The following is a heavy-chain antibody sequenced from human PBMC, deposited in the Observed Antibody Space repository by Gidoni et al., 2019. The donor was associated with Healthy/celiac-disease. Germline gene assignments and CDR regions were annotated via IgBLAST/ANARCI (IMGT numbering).Heavy chain of an antibody. D-gene: IGHD3-22*01. J-gene: IGHJ4*02. V-gene: IGHV4-39*01. CDR1: GGSISSSSYY. CDR3: ARHPNRGVHYYDSSGTAPY. Sequence: QLQLQESGPGLVKPSEALSLTCTGAGGSISSSSYYWGWIRQPPGKGLEWIGSIYSSGSTYYNPSLKSRVTISVDTSKHQFSLKLSSVTAADTAVYYCARHPNRGVHYYDSSGTAPYWGQGTLVTVSS. CDR2: IYSSGST.